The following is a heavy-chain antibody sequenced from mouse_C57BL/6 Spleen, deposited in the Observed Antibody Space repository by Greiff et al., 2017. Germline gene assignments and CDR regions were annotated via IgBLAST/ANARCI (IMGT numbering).Heavy chain of an antibody. J-gene: IGHJ3*01. CDR3: ARTDNWSGFAY. V-gene: IGHV5-17*01. CDR2: ISSGSSTI. D-gene: IGHD4-1*01. CDR1: GFTFSDYG. Sequence: EVKLVESGGGLVKPGGSLKLSCAASGFTFSDYGMHWVRQAPEKGLEWVAYISSGSSTIYYADTVKGRFTISRDNAKNTLFLQMTSLRSEDAAMYYCARTDNWSGFAYWGQGTLVTVSA.